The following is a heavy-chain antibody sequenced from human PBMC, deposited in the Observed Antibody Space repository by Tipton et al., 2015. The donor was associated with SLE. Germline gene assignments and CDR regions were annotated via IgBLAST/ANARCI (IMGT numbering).Heavy chain of an antibody. D-gene: IGHD3-10*01. CDR1: GGSMSYHY. Sequence: LRFSCSVSGGSMSYHYWSWIRQPPGKGLEWIGYIYYTGNTNYNPSLKSRVTISVDTSKNQFSLKLSSVTAADTAVYYCARTEQGTGSYYRLVFEIWGQGTLVTVSS. CDR2: IYYTGNT. CDR3: ARTEQGTGSYYRLVFEI. J-gene: IGHJ4*02. V-gene: IGHV4-59*11.